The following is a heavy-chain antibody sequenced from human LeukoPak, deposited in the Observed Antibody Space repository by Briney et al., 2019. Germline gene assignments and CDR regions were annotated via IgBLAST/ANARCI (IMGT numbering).Heavy chain of an antibody. J-gene: IGHJ5*02. CDR2: ISYDGKSQ. CDR1: GFSCSNYG. D-gene: IGHD6-19*01. Sequence: GGSLRLSCAASGFSCSNYGMHWVRQAPGKGLEWVAMISYDGKSQHYGDSVKGRFTISRDNSKNTVYLQMNSLRPEDSAMYYCAKDLYGGGWYNYFDPWGQGTLVTVSS. V-gene: IGHV3-30*18. CDR3: AKDLYGGGWYNYFDP.